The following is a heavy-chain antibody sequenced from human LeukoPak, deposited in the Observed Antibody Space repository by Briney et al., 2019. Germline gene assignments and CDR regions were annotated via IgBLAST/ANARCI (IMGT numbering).Heavy chain of an antibody. CDR1: TDSLSGHY. CDR2: IYSSGTT. CDR3: ARGGDGYNYVDY. J-gene: IGHJ4*02. D-gene: IGHD5-24*01. Sequence: PSEILSLTCTVSTDSLSGHYWSWIRQPPGKGLEWIAYIYSSGTTKYNPSLNSRVTISLDASKNQFSLNLTSVTAADTAVYYCARGGDGYNYVDYWGQGTLVTVSS. V-gene: IGHV4-59*11.